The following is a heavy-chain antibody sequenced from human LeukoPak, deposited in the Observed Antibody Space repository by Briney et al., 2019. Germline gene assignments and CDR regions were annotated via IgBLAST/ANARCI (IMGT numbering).Heavy chain of an antibody. V-gene: IGHV4-61*08. CDR3: ARGQDFWSGYYKARAFDI. J-gene: IGHJ3*02. Sequence: PSETLSLTCTVSGGSISSGGYYWSWIRQPPGKGLEWIGYIYYSGSTNYNPSLKSRVTISVDTSKNQFSLKLSSVTAADTAVYYCARGQDFWSGYYKARAFDIWGQGTMVTVSS. CDR2: IYYSGST. D-gene: IGHD3-3*01. CDR1: GGSISSGGYY.